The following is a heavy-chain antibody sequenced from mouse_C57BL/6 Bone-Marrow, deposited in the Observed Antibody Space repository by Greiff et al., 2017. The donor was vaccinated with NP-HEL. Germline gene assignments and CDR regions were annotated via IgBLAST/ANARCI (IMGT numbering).Heavy chain of an antibody. CDR3: AKAWVYDEFAY. Sequence: VQGVESGPGLVAPSQSLSITCTVSGFSFTSYGVSWVRQPPGTGLEWLGVIWGDGSTNYHSALISRLSISKDNSKSQVFLKLNSLQTDETATYYCAKAWVYDEFAYWGQGTLVTVSA. CDR2: IWGDGST. V-gene: IGHV2-3*01. D-gene: IGHD2-12*01. J-gene: IGHJ3*01. CDR1: GFSFTSYG.